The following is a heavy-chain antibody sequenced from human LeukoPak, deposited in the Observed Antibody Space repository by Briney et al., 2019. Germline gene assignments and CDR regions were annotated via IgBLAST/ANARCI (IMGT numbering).Heavy chain of an antibody. CDR1: GYTFTGYY. V-gene: IGHV1-2*04. J-gene: IGHJ4*02. CDR3: ATDTYCSSTSCPGY. D-gene: IGHD2-2*01. CDR2: INPNSGGT. Sequence: GASVKVSCKASGYTFTGYYMHWVRQAPGQGLEWMGWINPNSGGTNYAQKFQGWVTMTEDTSTDTAYMELSSLRSEDTAVYYCATDTYCSSTSCPGYWGQGTLVTVSS.